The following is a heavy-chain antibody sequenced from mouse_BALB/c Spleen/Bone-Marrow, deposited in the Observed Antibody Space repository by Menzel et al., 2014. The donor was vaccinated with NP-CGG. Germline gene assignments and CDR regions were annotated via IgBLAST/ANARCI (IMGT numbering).Heavy chain of an antibody. D-gene: IGHD1-1*01. Sequence: ESGPGLVKPSQSLSLTRSVTGYSITSGYYWNWIRQFPGNKLEWMGYISYDGSNDSNPSLKNRISITRDTSKNQFFLKLNSVTTEDTATYYCARGFITTVVPFAYWGQGTLVTVSA. CDR1: GYSITSGYY. CDR3: ARGFITTVVPFAY. J-gene: IGHJ3*01. V-gene: IGHV3-6*02. CDR2: ISYDGSN.